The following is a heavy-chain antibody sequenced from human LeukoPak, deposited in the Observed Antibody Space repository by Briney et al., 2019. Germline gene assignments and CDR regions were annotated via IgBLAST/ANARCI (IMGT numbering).Heavy chain of an antibody. Sequence: SVKVSCKASGGTFSSYAISWVRLAPGQGLEWMGGIIPIFGTANYAQKFQGRVTITADKSTSTAYMELSSLRSEDTAVYYCAREVLGSSFPDWLDPWGQGTLVTVSS. CDR2: IIPIFGTA. D-gene: IGHD6-13*01. J-gene: IGHJ5*02. CDR1: GGTFSSYA. CDR3: AREVLGSSFPDWLDP. V-gene: IGHV1-69*06.